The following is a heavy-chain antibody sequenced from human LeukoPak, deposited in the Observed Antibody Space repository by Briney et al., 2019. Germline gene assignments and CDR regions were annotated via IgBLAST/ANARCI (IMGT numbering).Heavy chain of an antibody. CDR2: INHSGST. CDR3: ARGTTMIGLDP. D-gene: IGHD3-22*01. CDR1: GGSFSGYY. V-gene: IGHV4-34*01. Sequence: SETLSLTCAVYGGSFSGYYWSWIRQPPGKGLEWIGEINHSGSTNYNPSLKSRVTISVDTSKNQFSLKLSSVTAADTAVYYCARGTTMIGLDPWGQGTLVTVSS. J-gene: IGHJ5*02.